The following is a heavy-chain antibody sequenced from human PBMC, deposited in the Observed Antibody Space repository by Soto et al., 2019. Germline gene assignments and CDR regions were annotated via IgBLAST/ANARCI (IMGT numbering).Heavy chain of an antibody. CDR2: ISGSGGST. CDR3: AKKALTTVTTWVDY. CDR1: GFTFSSYA. J-gene: IGHJ4*02. V-gene: IGHV3-23*01. D-gene: IGHD4-17*01. Sequence: EVQLLESGGGLVQPGGSLRLSCAASGFTFSSYAMSWVRQAPGKGLEWVSTISGSGGSTHYADSVKGRFIISRDNSKDTVYMQMNSLRAEDTPVYYCAKKALTTVTTWVDYWGQGTLVTVSS.